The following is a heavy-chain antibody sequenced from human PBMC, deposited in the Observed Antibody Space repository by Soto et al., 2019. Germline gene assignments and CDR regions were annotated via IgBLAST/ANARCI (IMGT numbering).Heavy chain of an antibody. V-gene: IGHV3-48*01. D-gene: IGHD3-22*01. CDR3: ARAQYYDSSGYIGY. CDR2: ISSSSSTI. J-gene: IGHJ4*02. Sequence: GSLRLSCAASGFTFSSYSMNWVRQAPGKGLEWVSYISSSSSTIYYADSVKGRFTISRDNAKNSLYLQMNSLRAEDTAVYYCARAQYYDSSGYIGYWGQGTLVTVSS. CDR1: GFTFSSYS.